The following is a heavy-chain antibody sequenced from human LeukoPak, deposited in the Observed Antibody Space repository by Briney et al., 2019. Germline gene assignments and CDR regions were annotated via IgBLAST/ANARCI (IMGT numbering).Heavy chain of an antibody. Sequence: GGSLRLSCAVSGFTFNTYAMHWVRQAPGEGLEWVAVILYDGSNTYYADSVKGRFTLSRDNSKNTLHLQMNSLRSEDTAVYYCARDRATRSLYDSSGYYYYGMDVWGQGTTVTVSS. D-gene: IGHD3-22*01. CDR3: ARDRATRSLYDSSGYYYYGMDV. J-gene: IGHJ6*02. CDR1: GFTFNTYA. CDR2: ILYDGSNT. V-gene: IGHV3-30-3*01.